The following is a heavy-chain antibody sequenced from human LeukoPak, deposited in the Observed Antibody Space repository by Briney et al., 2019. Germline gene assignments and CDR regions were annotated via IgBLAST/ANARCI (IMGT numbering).Heavy chain of an antibody. CDR3: ASRLGYGSSGYHLSYFDY. CDR1: GFTFSSYA. J-gene: IGHJ4*02. CDR2: ISYDGSNK. V-gene: IGHV3-30-3*01. D-gene: IGHD3-22*01. Sequence: GGSLRLSCAASGFTFSSYAMHWVRQAPGKGLEWVAVISYDGSNKYYADSVKGRFTISRDNSKNTLYLQMNSLRAEDTAVYYCASRLGYGSSGYHLSYFDYWGQGTLVTVSS.